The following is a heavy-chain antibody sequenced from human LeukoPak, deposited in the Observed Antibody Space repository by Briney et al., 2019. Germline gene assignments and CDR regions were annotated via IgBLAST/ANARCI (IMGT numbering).Heavy chain of an antibody. CDR3: ARRVYGTSQYY. V-gene: IGHV4-59*08. CDR2: IYYSGIT. J-gene: IGHJ4*02. CDR1: GGSITSYY. D-gene: IGHD5/OR15-5a*01. Sequence: SETLSLTCTVSGGSITSYYWSWIRQPPGKGLEWIGTIYYSGITHYSPSLKSRVTISVDTSKNQFSLKLSSVTATDTALYYCARRVYGTSQYYWGQGTLVTVSS.